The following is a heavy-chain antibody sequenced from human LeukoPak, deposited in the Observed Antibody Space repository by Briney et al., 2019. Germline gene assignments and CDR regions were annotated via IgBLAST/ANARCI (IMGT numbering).Heavy chain of an antibody. D-gene: IGHD2-21*02. Sequence: GGSLRLSCAASGFTFSNAWMSWVRQAPGKGREWVGRIKSKTDGGTTDYAAPVKGRFTISRDDSKNTLYLQMNSLKTEDTAVYYCTTASVRIVTAIRKYFQHWGQGTLVTVSS. CDR2: IKSKTDGGTT. CDR3: TTASVRIVTAIRKYFQH. V-gene: IGHV3-15*01. CDR1: GFTFSNAW. J-gene: IGHJ1*01.